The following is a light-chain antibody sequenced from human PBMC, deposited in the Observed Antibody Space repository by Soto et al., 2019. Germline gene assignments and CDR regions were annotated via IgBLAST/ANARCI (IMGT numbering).Light chain of an antibody. CDR1: SSNIGSGYD. CDR2: GNS. Sequence: QSVLTQPPSVSGAPGQRVTISCTGSSSNIGSGYDVHWYQQLPGTAPKLLIYGNSNRPSGVPDRFSASKSGTSASLAITGLQAEDEADYYCQSYDSGLSGYVFGTGTKVTVL. CDR3: QSYDSGLSGYV. V-gene: IGLV1-40*01. J-gene: IGLJ1*01.